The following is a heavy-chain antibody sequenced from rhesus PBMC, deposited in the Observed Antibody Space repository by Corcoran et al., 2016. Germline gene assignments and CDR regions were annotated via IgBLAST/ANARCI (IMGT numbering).Heavy chain of an antibody. CDR2: ISGRCVIA. CDR3: ARRVHEYSKGLDS. Sequence: QLQLQESGPGLVKPSENLSLTCAVSGGSISSNWWSWIRQTPGKGLEWIGRISGRCVIAGYTPTLKSRVTISTDTANNQLSLKMISVTAAETAVYYCARRVHEYSKGLDSWGQGVVVTVSS. J-gene: IGHJ6*01. D-gene: IGHD4-23*01. CDR1: GGSISSNW. V-gene: IGHV4-173*01.